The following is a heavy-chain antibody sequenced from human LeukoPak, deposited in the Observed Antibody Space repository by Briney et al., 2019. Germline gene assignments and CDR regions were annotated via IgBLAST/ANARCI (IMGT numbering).Heavy chain of an antibody. CDR2: ISGSGGST. V-gene: IGHV3-23*01. CDR1: GFTFSSYA. J-gene: IGHJ4*02. Sequence: GGSLILSCAASGFTFSSYAMSWVRQAPGKGLEWVSAISGSGGSTYYADSVKGRFTISRDNSKNTLYLQMNSLRAEDTAVYYCAKDSSISGSSGYYWGQGTLVTVSS. CDR3: AKDSSISGSSGYY. D-gene: IGHD3-22*01.